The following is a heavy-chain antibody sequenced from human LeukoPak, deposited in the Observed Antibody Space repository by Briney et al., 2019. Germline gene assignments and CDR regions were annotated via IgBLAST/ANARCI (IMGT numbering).Heavy chain of an antibody. CDR2: IHPHGIF. CDR1: GGSCDGYY. Sequence: SETLSLTCAVYGGSCDGYYCSWIRQPPGKGLEWVGEIHPHGIFYYNSSLMSRVTISIDTSKTQFSLRLTSVTATDTAFYYCARGRDRSKAGDHWGQGSLVTVSS. CDR3: ARGRDRSKAGDH. J-gene: IGHJ4*02. V-gene: IGHV4-34*01. D-gene: IGHD5-24*01.